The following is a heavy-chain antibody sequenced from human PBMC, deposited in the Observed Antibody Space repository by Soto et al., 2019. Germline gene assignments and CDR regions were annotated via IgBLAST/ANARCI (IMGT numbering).Heavy chain of an antibody. CDR3: ARGWFGPDV. CDR2: IDNAGTDS. V-gene: IGHV3-74*01. J-gene: IGHJ6*04. Sequence: EVQLVESGGGLVQPGGSLRLSCAASGFTLSGRSMHWVRQAPGKGLVWVSGIDNAGTDSTYADSVKGRFTSSRDNAKNMLYLQMNSLRVEDTAVYSCARGWFGPDVWGTGTTVTVSS. CDR1: GFTLSGRS. D-gene: IGHD3-10*01.